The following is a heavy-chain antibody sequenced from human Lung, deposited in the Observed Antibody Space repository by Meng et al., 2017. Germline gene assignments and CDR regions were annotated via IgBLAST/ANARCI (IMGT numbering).Heavy chain of an antibody. D-gene: IGHD6-19*01. V-gene: IGHV1-3*04. CDR2: ITTGSGNT. CDR1: GYTFTSSA. CDR3: AKNFTSGSSGNL. Sequence: QVQLVQAGAEVKKPGPSVKVSCKAFGYTFTSSAIHSVRQAPGQSLELMGWITTGSGNTKYSQKFQGRVTITRDTSSSTPYMVLSILRSEDTAVYYCAKNFTSGSSGNLWGQGTLVTVSS. J-gene: IGHJ5*02.